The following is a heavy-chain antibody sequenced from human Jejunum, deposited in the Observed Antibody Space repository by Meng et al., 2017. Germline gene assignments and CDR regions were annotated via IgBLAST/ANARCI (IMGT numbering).Heavy chain of an antibody. D-gene: IGHD3-3*01. V-gene: IGHV4-39*01. J-gene: IGHJ4*02. CDR1: GDSISSSSYY. CDR3: ARSFWNYYYIDY. CDR2: MYYSGGT. Sequence: QLQLQESGPGLVKPSETLSLTCPVSGDSISSSSYYWGWIRQPPGKGLEWIGSMYYSGGTYYNPSLKSRVTISVDASKNQFSLKLSSVTAADTAVYYCARSFWNYYYIDYWGQGALVTVSS.